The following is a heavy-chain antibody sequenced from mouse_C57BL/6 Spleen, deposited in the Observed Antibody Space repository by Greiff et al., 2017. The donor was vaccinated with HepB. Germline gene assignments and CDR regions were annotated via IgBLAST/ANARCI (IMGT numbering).Heavy chain of an antibody. J-gene: IGHJ1*03. V-gene: IGHV5-4*03. Sequence: EVMLVESGGGLVKPGGSLKLSCAASGFTFSSYAMSWVRQTPEKRLEWVATISDGGSYTYYPDNVKGRFTISRDNAKNNLYLQMSHLKSEDTAMYYCARAITTGYFDVWGTGTTVTVSS. CDR1: GFTFSSYA. D-gene: IGHD1-1*01. CDR3: ARAITTGYFDV. CDR2: ISDGGSYT.